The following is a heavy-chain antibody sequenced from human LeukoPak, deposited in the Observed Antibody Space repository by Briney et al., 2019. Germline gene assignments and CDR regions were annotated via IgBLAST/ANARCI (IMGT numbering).Heavy chain of an antibody. V-gene: IGHV3-23*01. CDR3: AKAPVTTCRGAYCYPFDY. J-gene: IGHJ4*02. Sequence: GGSLRLSCAASGFTFSAYWMSWVRQAPGKGLEWVSAISDSGNTYHADSVKGRFTISRDSSKNTLFLQMNRLRPEDAAVYYCAKAPVTTCRGAYCYPFDYWGQGTLVTVSS. D-gene: IGHD2-21*01. CDR2: ISDSGNT. CDR1: GFTFSAYW.